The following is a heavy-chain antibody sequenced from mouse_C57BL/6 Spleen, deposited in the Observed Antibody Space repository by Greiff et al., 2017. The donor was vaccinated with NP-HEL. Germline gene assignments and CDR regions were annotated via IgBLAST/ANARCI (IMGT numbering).Heavy chain of an antibody. CDR1: GYTFTSYW. CDR2: IFPGSGST. V-gene: IGHV1-56*01. Sequence: QVQLQQSGPELVRPGASVKISCKASGYTFTSYWMQWVRQRPGQGLEWIGEIFPGSGSTNYNEKFKGKATLTVDTSSSTAYMPLSSLPSEDSAVDFCAREDYLDDWGKGTTVTVSS. CDR3: AREDYLDD. J-gene: IGHJ2*01.